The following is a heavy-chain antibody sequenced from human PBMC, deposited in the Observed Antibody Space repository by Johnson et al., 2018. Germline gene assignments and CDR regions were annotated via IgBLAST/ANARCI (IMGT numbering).Heavy chain of an antibody. Sequence: QVQLVQSGGGLVKPGGSLRLSCAASGFTFSDYYMSWIRQAPGRGMQWVSYISGSDNIIYYADYVKGRFTISRENAKNSLYQQMNSLRAEDTASYYRARHRYYGDINDAFDIWGQGTMVTVSS. CDR2: ISGSDNII. J-gene: IGHJ3*02. V-gene: IGHV3-11*01. D-gene: IGHD4-17*01. CDR3: ARHRYYGDINDAFDI. CDR1: GFTFSDYY.